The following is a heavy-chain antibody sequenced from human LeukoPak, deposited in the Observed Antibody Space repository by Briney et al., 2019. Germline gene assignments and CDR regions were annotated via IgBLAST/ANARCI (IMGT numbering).Heavy chain of an antibody. Sequence: ASVKVSCKASGYTFTSYGISWVRQAPGQGLEWMGWISAYNGNTNYAQKLQGRVTMTTDTSTSTAYMELRSLRSDDTAVYYCARGRTTMVRGVIIKVYYYYGMDVWGKGTTVTVSS. J-gene: IGHJ6*04. D-gene: IGHD3-10*01. CDR3: ARGRTTMVRGVIIKVYYYYGMDV. CDR1: GYTFTSYG. V-gene: IGHV1-18*04. CDR2: ISAYNGNT.